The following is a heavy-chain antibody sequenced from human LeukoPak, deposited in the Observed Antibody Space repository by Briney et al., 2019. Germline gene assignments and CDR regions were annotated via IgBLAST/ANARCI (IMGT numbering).Heavy chain of an antibody. D-gene: IGHD3-10*02. J-gene: IGHJ4*02. CDR1: GFTFSRYG. V-gene: IGHV3-48*03. CDR2: LSNTGNI. Sequence: GSLRLSCAGSGFTFSRYGMNWVRQAPGEGLEWLSYLSNTGNIHYAQSVKGRFTISRDNAKSSLYLQMDGLRAEDTAVYYCARRGDSPMIGDHWGQGILVTVAS. CDR3: ARRGDSPMIGDH.